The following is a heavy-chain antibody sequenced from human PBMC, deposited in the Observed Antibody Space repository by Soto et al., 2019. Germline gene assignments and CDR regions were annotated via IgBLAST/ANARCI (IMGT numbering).Heavy chain of an antibody. CDR1: GGSIITYY. D-gene: IGHD3-10*01. V-gene: IGHV4-59*01. CDR3: ARESYSGNYYYMDV. Sequence: PSETLSLTCTVSGGSIITYYWSWIRQPPGKGLEWIGYIYYSGNTNYNPSLKSRVTISLDTSKNQFSLRLSSVTAADTAVYYCARESYSGNYYYMDVCGKGTTVTVS. J-gene: IGHJ6*03. CDR2: IYYSGNT.